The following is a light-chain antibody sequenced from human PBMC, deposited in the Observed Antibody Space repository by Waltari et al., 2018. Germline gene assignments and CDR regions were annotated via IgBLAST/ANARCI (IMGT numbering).Light chain of an antibody. Sequence: IVLTQSPGTSPCSPGQRATVSCRASQSVSRALAWYQQKPGQAPRLPIHGAATRATGLPDGFSGSGSGRDFSLTISRLEPDDFAVYYCQHYLRLPVTFGEGTTVEI. V-gene: IGKV3-20*01. J-gene: IGKJ1*01. CDR3: QHYLRLPVT. CDR1: QSVSRA. CDR2: GAA.